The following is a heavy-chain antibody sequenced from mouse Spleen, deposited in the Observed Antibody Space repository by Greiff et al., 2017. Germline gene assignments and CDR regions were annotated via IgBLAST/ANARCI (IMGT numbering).Heavy chain of an antibody. CDR1: GFTFSSYA. CDR3: AREGIYFDY. Sequence: EVQLVESGGGLVKLGGSLKLSCAASGFTFSSYAMSWVRQTPEKRLEWVATISSGGGNTYYPDSVKGRFTISRDNAKNTLYLQMSSLKSEDTAMYYCAREGIYFDYWGQGTTLTVSS. J-gene: IGHJ2*01. CDR2: ISSGGGNT. V-gene: IGHV5-9-3*01.